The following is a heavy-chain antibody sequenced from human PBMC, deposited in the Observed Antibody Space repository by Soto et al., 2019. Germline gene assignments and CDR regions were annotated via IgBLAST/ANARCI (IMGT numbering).Heavy chain of an antibody. D-gene: IGHD2-2*01. V-gene: IGHV4-39*01. Sequence: QLQLQESGPGLVKPSETLSLTCTVSGGSISSSSYYWGWIRQPPGKGLEWIGSIYYSGRTYYNPSPKRRVTIPVDTSPNQFSPQLGSVTAADTAVYYCARQPYCSITSCYSFSNWFDPWGQGTLVTVSS. CDR3: ARQPYCSITSCYSFSNWFDP. CDR1: GGSISSSSYY. CDR2: IYYSGRT. J-gene: IGHJ5*02.